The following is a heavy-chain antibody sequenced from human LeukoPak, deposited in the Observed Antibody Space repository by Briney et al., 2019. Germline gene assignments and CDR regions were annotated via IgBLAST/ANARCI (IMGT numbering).Heavy chain of an antibody. CDR2: IYTSGST. J-gene: IGHJ3*02. CDR1: GGSISSGSYY. V-gene: IGHV4-61*02. D-gene: IGHD2/OR15-2a*01. Sequence: PSETLSLTCTVSGGSISSGSYYWGWIRQPAGKGLEWIGRIYTSGSTNYNPSLKSRVIISVDTSKNQFSLKLSSVTAADTAVYYCALSRFDAFDIWGQGTMVTVSS. CDR3: ALSRFDAFDI.